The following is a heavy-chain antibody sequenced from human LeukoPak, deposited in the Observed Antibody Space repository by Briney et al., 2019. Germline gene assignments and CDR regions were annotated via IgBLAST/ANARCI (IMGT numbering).Heavy chain of an antibody. Sequence: PSETLSLTCAVSGFSISSGHYWAWIRQSPGKGLEWIGTISPSGNTYYNSSLKSRLAVSVDTSRNHFSLNLSSLTAADTAVYHCARARVVHYNFRSGLHWYFDVWGRGTLVTVSS. V-gene: IGHV4-38-2*01. D-gene: IGHD3-3*01. CDR2: ISPSGNT. CDR3: ARARVVHYNFRSGLHWYFDV. CDR1: GFSISSGHY. J-gene: IGHJ2*01.